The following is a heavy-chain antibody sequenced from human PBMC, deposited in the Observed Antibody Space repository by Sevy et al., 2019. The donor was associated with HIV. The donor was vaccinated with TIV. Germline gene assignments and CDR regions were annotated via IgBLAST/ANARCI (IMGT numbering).Heavy chain of an antibody. J-gene: IGHJ3*02. CDR3: ARHCSSSSCSHAFDI. V-gene: IGHV4-34*01. D-gene: IGHD2-2*01. CDR1: GGSFSGYY. Sequence: SETLSLTCAVYGGSFSGYYWSWIRQPPGKGLEWIGEINHSGSTNYNPSLKSRVTISVDTPKNQLSLKLNSVTAADTAVDYWARHCSSSSCSHAFDIWGQGTMVTVSS. CDR2: INHSGST.